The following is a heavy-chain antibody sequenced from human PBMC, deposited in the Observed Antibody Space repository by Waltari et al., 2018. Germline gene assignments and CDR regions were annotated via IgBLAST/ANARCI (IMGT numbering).Heavy chain of an antibody. V-gene: IGHV3-49*04. Sequence: GESGGGLVQPGRSLRLSCTASGFTFGDYAMSWVRQAPGKGPEWVGFIRSKAYGGTTEYAASVKGRFTISRDDSKSIAYLQMNSLKTEDTAVYYCTRDGHTVTTNYYYYYYMDVWGKGTTVTVSS. CDR1: GFTFGDYA. CDR3: TRDGHTVTTNYYYYYYMDV. CDR2: IRSKAYGGTT. J-gene: IGHJ6*03. D-gene: IGHD4-17*01.